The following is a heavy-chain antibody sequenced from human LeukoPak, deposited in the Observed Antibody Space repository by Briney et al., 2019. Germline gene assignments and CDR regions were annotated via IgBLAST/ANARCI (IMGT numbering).Heavy chain of an antibody. V-gene: IGHV3-48*02. CDR2: ISSSSSTI. CDR3: ARSYDFWDYYYMDV. CDR1: GFTFSSYS. J-gene: IGHJ6*03. Sequence: AGRSLRLSCAASGFTFSSYSMNWVRQAPGKGLEWVSYISSSSSTIYYADSVKGRFTISRDNAKNSLYLQMNSLRDEDTAVYYCARSYDFWDYYYMDVWGKGTTVTVSS. D-gene: IGHD3-3*01.